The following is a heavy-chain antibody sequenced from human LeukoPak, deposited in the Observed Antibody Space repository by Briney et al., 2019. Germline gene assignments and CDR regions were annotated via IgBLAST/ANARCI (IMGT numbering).Heavy chain of an antibody. D-gene: IGHD3-22*01. CDR2: ISGSGSST. CDR3: AKDRVSVYYYDSSGYYYFDY. Sequence: PGGSVRLSCAASGFTFSSYAMSWVRQPPGKGLEWVSAISGSGSSTYYADSLKGLFTISRDNSKNTLYLQMNSLRAEDTAVYYCAKDRVSVYYYDSSGYYYFDYWGQGTLVTVSS. J-gene: IGHJ4*02. CDR1: GFTFSSYA. V-gene: IGHV3-23*01.